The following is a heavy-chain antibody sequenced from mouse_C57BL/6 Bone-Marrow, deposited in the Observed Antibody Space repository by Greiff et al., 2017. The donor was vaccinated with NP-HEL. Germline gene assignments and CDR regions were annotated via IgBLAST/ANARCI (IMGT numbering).Heavy chain of an antibody. V-gene: IGHV1-81*01. CDR2: IYPRSGNT. J-gene: IGHJ4*01. Sequence: QVQLQQSGAELARPGASVKLSCKASGYTFPSSGISWVKQRTGQGLEWIGEIYPRSGNTYYNEKFKGKATLTADKSSSTAYMELRSLTSEDSAVYFCARNYERAMDYWGQGTSVTVSS. CDR3: ARNYERAMDY. CDR1: GYTFPSSG. D-gene: IGHD1-1*01.